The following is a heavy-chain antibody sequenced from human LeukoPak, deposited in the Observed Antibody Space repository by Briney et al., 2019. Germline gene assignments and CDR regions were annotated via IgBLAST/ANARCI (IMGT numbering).Heavy chain of an antibody. CDR3: TRYNNDHFDY. V-gene: IGHV3-33*01. D-gene: IGHD1-14*01. CDR1: GFTFGGYG. Sequence: PGRSLRLSCAGSGFTFGGYGMHWFRQTPGKGLEWVAVTAYDGSRAFYADSVKGRFTISRDNSKNTMSVQMDDLRAEDTAVCYCTRYNNDHFDYWGQGTLVTVSS. J-gene: IGHJ4*02. CDR2: TAYDGSRA.